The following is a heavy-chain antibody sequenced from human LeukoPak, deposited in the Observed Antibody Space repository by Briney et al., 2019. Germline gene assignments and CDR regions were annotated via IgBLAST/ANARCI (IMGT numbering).Heavy chain of an antibody. J-gene: IGHJ4*02. D-gene: IGHD4-17*01. Sequence: PGGSLRLSCAASGFTFSSYEMNWVRQAPGKGLEWVSYISSSGSTIYYADSVKGRFTISRDNAKNSLYLQMNSLRAEDTAVYYCARVHFDSFNDYGDHGDYWGQGTLVTVSS. CDR3: ARVHFDSFNDYGDHGDY. CDR1: GFTFSSYE. CDR2: ISSSGSTI. V-gene: IGHV3-48*03.